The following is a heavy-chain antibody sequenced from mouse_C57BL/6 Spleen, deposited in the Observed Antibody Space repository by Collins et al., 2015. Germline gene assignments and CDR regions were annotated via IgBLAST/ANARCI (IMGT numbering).Heavy chain of an antibody. CDR3: ALITG. D-gene: IGHD1-1*01. CDR2: IDLSDGYT. V-gene: IGHV1-69*01. CDR1: AYTFTSYW. J-gene: IGHJ1*03. Sequence: QVQLQQPGAELVMPGASVKLSCKASAYTFTSYWMHWVKQRPGQGLEWIGEIDLSDGYTNYNQKFKGKSTLTVDKSSNTAYMQLSSLTSEDSAVYYCALITGWGTGTTVTVSS.